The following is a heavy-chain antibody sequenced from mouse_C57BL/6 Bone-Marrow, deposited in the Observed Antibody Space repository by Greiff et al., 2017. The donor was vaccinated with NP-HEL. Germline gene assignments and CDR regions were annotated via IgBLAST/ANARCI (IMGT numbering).Heavy chain of an antibody. CDR2: IDPANGNT. CDR3: ASHYGSSWRYFDV. J-gene: IGHJ1*03. V-gene: IGHV14-3*01. Sequence: VQLQQSVAELVRPGASVKLSCTASGFNIKNTYMHWVKQKPEQGLEWIGRIDPANGNTKYAPKFQGKATITADTSSNTAYLQLSSLTSEDTAIYYCASHYGSSWRYFDVWGTGTTVTVSS. CDR1: GFNIKNTY. D-gene: IGHD1-1*01.